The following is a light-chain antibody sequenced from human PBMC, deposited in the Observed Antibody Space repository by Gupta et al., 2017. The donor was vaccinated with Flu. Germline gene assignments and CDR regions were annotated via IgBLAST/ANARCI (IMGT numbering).Light chain of an antibody. CDR3: QSYDSSLSGNVV. CDR1: RSNIGAGYD. Sequence: QSVLTQPPSVSGAPGQRVTLSCTGSRSNIGAGYDVHWYQQLPGTAPKLLLYGNSNRPSGVPDRFSGSKSGTSASLAITGLQAEDEADYYCQSYDSSLSGNVVFGGGTKLTVL. CDR2: GNS. J-gene: IGLJ2*01. V-gene: IGLV1-40*01.